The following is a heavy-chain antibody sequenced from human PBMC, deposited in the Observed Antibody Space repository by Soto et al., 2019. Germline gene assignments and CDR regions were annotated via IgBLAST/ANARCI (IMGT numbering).Heavy chain of an antibody. CDR1: GGSIGTYV. Sequence: QVQVQESGPGLVKPSETLSLNCSVSGGSIGTYVWGWIRQPPGKGLEWIGHIYYSGSTSYNPSLRSRVTISLDTSKNQFSLRLRSVSAADTAVYYCARSYGDLPDYWGQGTLVTVSS. CDR3: ARSYGDLPDY. J-gene: IGHJ4*02. CDR2: IYYSGST. D-gene: IGHD4-17*01. V-gene: IGHV4-59*08.